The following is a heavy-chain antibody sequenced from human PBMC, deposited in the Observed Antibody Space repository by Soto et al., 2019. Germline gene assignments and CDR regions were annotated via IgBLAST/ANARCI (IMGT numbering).Heavy chain of an antibody. Sequence: QVQLVQSGAEMKKPGSSVKVSCQSSGGTFNTYAMNWVRQAPGQGPEWVGDISPMLGAANYAPKFQGRVTITADESTGTSYMQLSSLTSEDTALYFCAREVQVHTPAFVYWGQGTLVTVSS. CDR1: GGTFNTYA. V-gene: IGHV1-69*19. CDR3: AREVQVHTPAFVY. CDR2: ISPMLGAA. J-gene: IGHJ4*02. D-gene: IGHD3-10*01.